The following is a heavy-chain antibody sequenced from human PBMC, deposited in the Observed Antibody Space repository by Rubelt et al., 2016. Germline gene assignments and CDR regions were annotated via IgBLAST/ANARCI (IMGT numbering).Heavy chain of an antibody. CDR3: ASYILAAAENWFDP. D-gene: IGHD6-13*01. CDR1: GGSISSYY. J-gene: IGHJ5*02. Sequence: QVQLQESGPGLVKPSETLSLTCSVSGGSISSYYWSWIRQPAGKGLEWIGRVYTSGSTNYNPSLKSRVTRSVDTSKNQFALKLSSVTAADTAVYYCASYILAAAENWFDPWGQGTLVTVSS. V-gene: IGHV4-4*07. CDR2: VYTSGST.